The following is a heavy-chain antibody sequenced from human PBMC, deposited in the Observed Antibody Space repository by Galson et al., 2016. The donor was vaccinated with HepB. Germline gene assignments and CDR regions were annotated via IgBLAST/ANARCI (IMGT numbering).Heavy chain of an antibody. CDR2: IKHDGSEK. Sequence: SLRLSCAVSGFAFSTSWMTWIRQAPGKGLERVANIKHDGSEKYYVDSVRGRFTIPRDNAKDSLYLQMDSLRVEDTALYYCARDRYCDSIGCYYFDYWGQGTLVTVSS. V-gene: IGHV3-7*01. CDR1: GFAFSTSW. CDR3: ARDRYCDSIGCYYFDY. J-gene: IGHJ4*02. D-gene: IGHD2-2*01.